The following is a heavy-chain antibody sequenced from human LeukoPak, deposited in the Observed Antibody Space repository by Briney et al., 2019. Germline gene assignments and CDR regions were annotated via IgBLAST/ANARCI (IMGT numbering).Heavy chain of an antibody. CDR3: AKDRNPTGYSSGWFDY. CDR2: IRYDGSNK. Sequence: GGSLRLSCAASGFTFSSYGMHWVRQAPGKGLEWVAFIRYDGSNKYYADSVKGRSTISRDNSKNTLYLQMNSLRAEDTAVYYCAKDRNPTGYSSGWFDYWGQGTLVTVSS. CDR1: GFTFSSYG. J-gene: IGHJ4*02. D-gene: IGHD6-19*01. V-gene: IGHV3-30*02.